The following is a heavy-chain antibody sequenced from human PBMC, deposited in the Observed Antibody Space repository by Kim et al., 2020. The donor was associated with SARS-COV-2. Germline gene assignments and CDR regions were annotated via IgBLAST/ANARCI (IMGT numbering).Heavy chain of an antibody. D-gene: IGHD3-16*01. CDR2: IYYSGST. CDR3: AGPQLGGGVEGGDYYMDV. CDR1: GGSISSSSYY. V-gene: IGHV4-39*01. Sequence: SETLSLTCTVSGGSISSSSYYWGWIRQPPGKGLEWIGSIYYSGSTYYNPSLKSRVTISVDTSKNQFSLKLSSVTAADTAVYYCAGPQLGGGVEGGDYYMDVWGKGTTVTVSS. J-gene: IGHJ6*03.